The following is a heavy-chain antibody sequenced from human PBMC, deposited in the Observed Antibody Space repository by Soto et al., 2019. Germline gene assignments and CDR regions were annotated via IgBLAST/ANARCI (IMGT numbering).Heavy chain of an antibody. J-gene: IGHJ4*02. V-gene: IGHV3-30*18. D-gene: IGHD2-15*01. CDR2: ISYDGSHK. Sequence: QVQLVESGGGVVQPGRSLRLSCAGSGFTFSNYGLHWVRQAPGKGLEWVAVISYDGSHKYYADSVKGRFNISRDNSNNMLYLQMDSLRAEDTAVYYCAKDGAPRYCGRSSCHPAWAYWGQGTLVTVSS. CDR3: AKDGAPRYCGRSSCHPAWAY. CDR1: GFTFSNYG.